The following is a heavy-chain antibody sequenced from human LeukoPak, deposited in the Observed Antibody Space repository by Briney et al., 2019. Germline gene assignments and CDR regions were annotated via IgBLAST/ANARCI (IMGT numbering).Heavy chain of an antibody. V-gene: IGHV3-30*02. D-gene: IGHD3-16*01. CDR3: ARVGAATYAFDI. CDR2: IRYDGSNK. Sequence: GGSLRLSCVASGFTFSSYGMYWVRQAPGKGLEWVAFIRYDGSNKYYADSVKGRFTISRDNAKNTLYLQMNSLRAEDTAVYYCARVGAATYAFDIWGQGTMVTVSS. J-gene: IGHJ3*02. CDR1: GFTFSSYG.